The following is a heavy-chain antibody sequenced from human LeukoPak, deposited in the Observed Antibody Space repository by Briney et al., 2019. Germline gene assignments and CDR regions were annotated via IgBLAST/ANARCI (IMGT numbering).Heavy chain of an antibody. J-gene: IGHJ5*02. CDR2: ISYDGSNK. D-gene: IGHD3-9*01. Sequence: PGGSLGLSCAASGFTFSSYAMHWVRQAPGKGLEWVAVISYDGSNKYYADSVKGRFTISRDNSKNTLYLQMNSLRAEDTAVYYYASLKGVPSWFDPWGQGTLVTVSS. V-gene: IGHV3-30-3*01. CDR3: ASLKGVPSWFDP. CDR1: GFTFSSYA.